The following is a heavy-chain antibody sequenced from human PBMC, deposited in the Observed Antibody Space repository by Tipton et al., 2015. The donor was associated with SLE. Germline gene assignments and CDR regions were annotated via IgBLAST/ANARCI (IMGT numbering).Heavy chain of an antibody. CDR3: ARKISVPAWGDYFDY. V-gene: IGHV4-4*07. CDR1: GGSVGTYY. Sequence: LRLSCTVSGGSVGTYYWSWLRQPAGKGLEWIGRIYTSGSANVNPSFKSRVSMSIDTSKNQLSLKLTSVTAADTAVYYCARKISVPAWGDYFDYWGLGTRVIVSS. D-gene: IGHD3-16*01. J-gene: IGHJ4*02. CDR2: IYTSGSA.